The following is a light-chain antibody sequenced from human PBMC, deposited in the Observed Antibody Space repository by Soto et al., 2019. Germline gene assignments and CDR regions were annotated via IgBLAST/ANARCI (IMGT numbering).Light chain of an antibody. CDR3: CSYAGISTYVL. CDR2: EGS. V-gene: IGLV2-23*01. Sequence: QSVLTQPASVSGSPGQTITISCTGTRSDVGLYNLVSWYQHHPGKAPKLMIYEGSARPSGVSDRFSGSKSGNTASLTISGLQAEDEADYYCCSYAGISTYVLFGGGTKLTVL. CDR1: RSDVGLYNL. J-gene: IGLJ2*01.